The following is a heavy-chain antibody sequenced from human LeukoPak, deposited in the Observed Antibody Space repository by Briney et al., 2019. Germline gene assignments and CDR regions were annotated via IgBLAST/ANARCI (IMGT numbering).Heavy chain of an antibody. V-gene: IGHV4-39*01. CDR3: ARHYYDSSGYYYPASTQLFDY. CDR2: IYYSGST. J-gene: IGHJ4*02. D-gene: IGHD3-22*01. Sequence: SETLSLTCTVSGGSISSSSYYWGWIRQPPGKGLEWIGSIYYSGSTYYNPSLKSRVTISVDTSKNQFSLKLSSVTAADTAVYYCARHYYDSSGYYYPASTQLFDYWGQGTLVTVSS. CDR1: GGSISSSSYY.